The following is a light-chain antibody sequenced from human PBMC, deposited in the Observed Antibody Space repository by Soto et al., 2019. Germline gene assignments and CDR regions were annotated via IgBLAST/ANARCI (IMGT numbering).Light chain of an antibody. CDR3: QQVYGYPRT. CDR2: AAS. J-gene: IGKJ1*01. CDR1: QGISSS. Sequence: DIQLTQSPSFLSASVGDRVTITCRASQGISSSVAWYQQKPGKAPKVLIYAASTLQSGVQSRFSGSGSGTEFTLTIRSLQPEDFATYYCQQVYGYPRTFGQGTKVDI. V-gene: IGKV1-9*01.